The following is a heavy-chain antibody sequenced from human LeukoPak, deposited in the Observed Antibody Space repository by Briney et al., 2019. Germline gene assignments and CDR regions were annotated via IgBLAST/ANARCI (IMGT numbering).Heavy chain of an antibody. V-gene: IGHV4-59*01. D-gene: IGHD6-13*01. J-gene: IGHJ3*02. CDR3: AREAAAGDAFDI. CDR1: GGSITSYY. Sequence: SETLSLTCSVSGGSITSYYWSWIRQPPGKGLEWIGYIYYSGSTNYNPSLKSRVTISVDTSKNQFSLKLSSVTAADTAVYYCAREAAAGDAFDIWGQGTMVTVSS. CDR2: IYYSGST.